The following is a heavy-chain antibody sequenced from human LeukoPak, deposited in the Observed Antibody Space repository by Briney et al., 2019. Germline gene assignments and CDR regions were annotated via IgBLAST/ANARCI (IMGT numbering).Heavy chain of an antibody. CDR1: GGSISSYY. CDR2: IYYSGST. J-gene: IGHJ3*02. CDR3: ARSEGDAFDI. Sequence: SETLSLTCAVSGGSISSYYWSWIRQPPGKGLEWIGYIYYSGSTNYNPSLKSRVTISVDTSKNQFSLKLSSVTAADTAVHYCARSEGDAFDIWGQGTMVTVSS. V-gene: IGHV4-59*01.